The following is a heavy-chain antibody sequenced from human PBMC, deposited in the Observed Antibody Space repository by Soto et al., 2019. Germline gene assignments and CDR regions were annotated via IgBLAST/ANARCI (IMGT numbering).Heavy chain of an antibody. J-gene: IGHJ6*03. CDR1: GFTFSSYA. D-gene: IGHD1-1*01. CDR3: AKAGGIYYYYYMDV. CDR2: ITDSDTT. V-gene: IGHV3-23*01. Sequence: GGSLRLSCAASGFTFSSYAMSWVRQAPGKGLEWVSTITDSDTTYYADSVKGRFTISRDNSRNTLYLQVNSLRAEDSAAYYCAKAGGIYYYYYMDVWGKGTTVTVSS.